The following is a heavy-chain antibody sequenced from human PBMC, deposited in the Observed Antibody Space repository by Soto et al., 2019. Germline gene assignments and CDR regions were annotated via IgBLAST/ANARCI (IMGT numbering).Heavy chain of an antibody. D-gene: IGHD6-13*01. CDR2: ISGSGGST. CDR3: AKDLGDSSSWYPVNYYYGMDV. CDR1: GFTFSSYA. Sequence: GGSLRLSCAASGFTFSSYAMSWVRQAPGKGLEWVSAISGSGGSTYYADSVKGRFTISRDNSKNTLYLQMNSLRAEDTAVYYCAKDLGDSSSWYPVNYYYGMDVWGQGTTGTVSS. J-gene: IGHJ6*02. V-gene: IGHV3-23*01.